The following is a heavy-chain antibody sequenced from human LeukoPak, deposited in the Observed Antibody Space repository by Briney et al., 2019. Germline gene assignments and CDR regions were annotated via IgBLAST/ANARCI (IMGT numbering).Heavy chain of an antibody. V-gene: IGHV3-49*04. CDR3: TRVGCSGGSCYFTQYFQH. CDR1: GFTFGDYA. J-gene: IGHJ1*01. D-gene: IGHD2-15*01. Sequence: GGSLRLSCTASGFTFGDYAMSWVRQAPGKGLEWVGFVRSKAYGGTTEYAASVKGRFTISRDDSKSIAYLQMNSLKTEDTAVYYCTRVGCSGGSCYFTQYFQHWGQGTLVTVSS. CDR2: VRSKAYGGTT.